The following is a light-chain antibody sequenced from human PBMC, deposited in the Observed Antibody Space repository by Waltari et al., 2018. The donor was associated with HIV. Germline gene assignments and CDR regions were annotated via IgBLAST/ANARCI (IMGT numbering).Light chain of an antibody. Sequence: EIVMTQSPAPLSVSPGERATLSCRASQRISNNLAWYQQNPGQAPRRFIYGASTEDTASPARFSGSGSGTEFTLTISSLQSEDFAVYYCQQYNDFPRTFGGGTKVEIK. CDR1: QRISNN. V-gene: IGKV3-15*01. CDR3: QQYNDFPRT. J-gene: IGKJ4*02. CDR2: GAS.